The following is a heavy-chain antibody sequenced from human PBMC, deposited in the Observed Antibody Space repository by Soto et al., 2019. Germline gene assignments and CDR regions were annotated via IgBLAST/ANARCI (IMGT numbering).Heavy chain of an antibody. CDR2: IYYSGST. Sequence: QVQLQESGPGLVKPSQTLSLTCTVSGGSISSGGYYWSWIRQHPGKGLEGIGYIYYSGSTYYNPFLKSRVTISVDTSKNQFSLKLSSVTAADTAVYYCARVGVAGTGYYYYGMDVWGQGTTVTVSS. V-gene: IGHV4-31*03. D-gene: IGHD6-19*01. CDR1: GGSISSGGYY. J-gene: IGHJ6*02. CDR3: ARVGVAGTGYYYYGMDV.